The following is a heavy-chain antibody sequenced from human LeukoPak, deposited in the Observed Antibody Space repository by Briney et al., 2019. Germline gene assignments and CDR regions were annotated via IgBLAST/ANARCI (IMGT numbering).Heavy chain of an antibody. CDR3: ASRRYSSGWALDY. CDR2: IYPGDSDT. D-gene: IGHD6-19*01. CDR1: GYSFTSYW. V-gene: IGHV5-51*01. Sequence: AGESLKISCKASGYSFTSYWIGWVRQMPGKGLEWMGIIYPGDSDTRYSPSFQGQVTISADKSISTAYLQWSSLKASDTAMYYCASRRYSSGWALDYWGQGTLVTVSS. J-gene: IGHJ4*02.